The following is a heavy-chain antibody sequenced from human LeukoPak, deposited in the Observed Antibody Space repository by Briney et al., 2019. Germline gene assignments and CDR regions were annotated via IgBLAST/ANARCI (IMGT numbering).Heavy chain of an antibody. D-gene: IGHD6-19*01. CDR3: ARATRSFYYYMDV. J-gene: IGHJ6*03. CDR1: GYTFTTYG. CDR2: INPHNGNT. Sequence: GASVKVSCTASGYTFTTYGVTWVRQAPGQGLEWVAWINPHNGNTNYAQNLQGRATVTTDASTSTAYMELRNLRSDDTALYYCARATRSFYYYMDVWGKGTTVTVS. V-gene: IGHV1-18*01.